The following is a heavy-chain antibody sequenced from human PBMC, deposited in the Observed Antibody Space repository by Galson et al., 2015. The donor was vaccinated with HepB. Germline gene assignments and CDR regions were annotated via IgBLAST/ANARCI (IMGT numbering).Heavy chain of an antibody. V-gene: IGHV3-30-3*01. CDR3: ARCFGRSGSSPWGLGYCMDV. D-gene: IGHD2-15*01. J-gene: IGHJ6*02. CDR1: GFTFSSYA. Sequence: SLRLSCAASGFTFSSYAMHWVRQAPGKGLGWMAAISYDGSNKYYADSVKGRLTISRDNSKNTLYLQMSSLRAEDTAVYYCARCFGRSGSSPWGLGYCMDVSLQGSPVRVS. CDR2: ISYDGSNK.